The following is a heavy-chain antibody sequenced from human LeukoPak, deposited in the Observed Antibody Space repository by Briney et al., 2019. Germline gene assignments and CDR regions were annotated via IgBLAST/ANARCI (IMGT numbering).Heavy chain of an antibody. CDR2: INPSGGST. CDR1: GYTFTSYY. Sequence: ASVKVSCKSSGYTFTSYYMHWVRQAPGQGLEWMGIINPSGGSTSYAQKFQGRVNMTRDTSTSTVYMELSSLRSEDTAVYYCARGPADIVVVTVGEYFQHWGQGTLVTVSS. D-gene: IGHD2-21*02. J-gene: IGHJ1*01. CDR3: ARGPADIVVVTVGEYFQH. V-gene: IGHV1-46*01.